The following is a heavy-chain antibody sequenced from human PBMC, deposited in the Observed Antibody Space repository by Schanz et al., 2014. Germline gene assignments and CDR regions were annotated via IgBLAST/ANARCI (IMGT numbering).Heavy chain of an antibody. CDR3: AKDLNRVATAPQS. CDR1: GFTVSNNC. D-gene: IGHD5-12*01. CDR2: ICSGGST. Sequence: EVQLVESGGGLVQPGGSLRLSCAASGFTVSNNCMNWIRQAPGKGLEWVSVICSGGSTYYADSVKGRFTVSRDNSKNTVYLQMNSLRDEDTALYYCAKDLNRVATAPQSWGQGTLVTVSS. V-gene: IGHV3-53*01. J-gene: IGHJ5*02.